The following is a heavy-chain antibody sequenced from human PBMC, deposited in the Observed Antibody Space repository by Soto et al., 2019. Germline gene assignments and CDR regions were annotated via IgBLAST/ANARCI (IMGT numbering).Heavy chain of an antibody. J-gene: IGHJ6*03. D-gene: IGHD6-13*01. Sequence: SVKVSCKASGGTFSSYTISWVRQAPGQGLEWMGRIIPILGIANYAQKFQGRVTITADKSTSTAYMELSSLRSEDTAVYYCARALVIAAAGSKDYYYYYMDVWGKGTTVTVSS. V-gene: IGHV1-69*02. CDR1: GGTFSSYT. CDR2: IIPILGIA. CDR3: ARALVIAAAGSKDYYYYYMDV.